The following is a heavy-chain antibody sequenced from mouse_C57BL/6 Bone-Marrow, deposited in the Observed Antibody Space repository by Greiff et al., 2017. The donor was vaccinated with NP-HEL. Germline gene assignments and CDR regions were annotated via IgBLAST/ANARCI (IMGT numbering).Heavy chain of an antibody. V-gene: IGHV5-9-1*02. CDR2: ISSGGYYI. CDR1: GFTFSSYA. J-gene: IGHJ4*01. Sequence: DVMLVESGEGLVKPGGSLKLSCAASGFTFSSYAMSWVRQTPEKRLEWVAYISSGGYYIYYADTVQGRFTISRENARNTLYLQMSSLKSEDTAMYYCTRDLDYAVLGEYYYAMDYWGQGTSVTVSS. D-gene: IGHD6-5*01. CDR3: TRDLDYAVLGEYYYAMDY.